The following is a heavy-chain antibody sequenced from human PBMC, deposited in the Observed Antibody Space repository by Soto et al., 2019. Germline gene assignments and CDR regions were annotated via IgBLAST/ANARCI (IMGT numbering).Heavy chain of an antibody. V-gene: IGHV4-61*01. CDR2: IFFTGST. Sequence: TLSLTCTVSGGSVSSGSYHWSWIRQPPGKGLEWIGYIFFTGSTNYNPSLKSRVTISVDTSKNQFSLKLRSVTAADTAVYYCARDGHGMDVWGQGTTVTVSS. CDR3: ARDGHGMDV. J-gene: IGHJ6*02. CDR1: GGSVSSGSYH.